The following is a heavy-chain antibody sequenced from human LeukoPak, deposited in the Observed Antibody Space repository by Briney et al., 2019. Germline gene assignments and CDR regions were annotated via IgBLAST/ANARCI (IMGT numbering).Heavy chain of an antibody. Sequence: SETLSLTCTVSGSSISSSSYYWGWIRQPPGKGLEWIGSIYYSGSTYYNPSLKSRVTISVDTSKNQFSLKLCSVTAADTAVYYCARTRGYSGLRGAFDIWGQGTMVTVSS. CDR3: ARTRGYSGLRGAFDI. CDR2: IYYSGST. D-gene: IGHD5-12*01. CDR1: GSSISSSSYY. V-gene: IGHV4-39*01. J-gene: IGHJ3*02.